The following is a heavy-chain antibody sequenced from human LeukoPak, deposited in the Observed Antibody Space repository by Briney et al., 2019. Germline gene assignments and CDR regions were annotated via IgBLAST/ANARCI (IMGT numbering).Heavy chain of an antibody. D-gene: IGHD2-2*01. J-gene: IGHJ2*01. CDR3: ARAPSWGYYYFDL. Sequence: SRTLSLTFAISGDSVSSNSAAWNRIRQSPSRGLEWLGRTYYRSKWYNDYAVSLKGRITINPDTSKNQFSLQLNSVTPDDTAVYYCARAPSWGYYYFDLWGRGTLVGVSS. CDR2: TYYRSKWYN. CDR1: GDSVSSNSAA. V-gene: IGHV6-1*01.